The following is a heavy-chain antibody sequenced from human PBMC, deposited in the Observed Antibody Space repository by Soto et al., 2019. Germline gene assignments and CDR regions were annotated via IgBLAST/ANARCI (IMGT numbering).Heavy chain of an antibody. V-gene: IGHV3-30*18. Sequence: VQLVESGGGVVQPGRSLRLSCAASGFTFSSYGMHWVRQAPGKGLEWVAVISYDGSNKYYADSVKGRFTISRDNSKNTLYLQMNSLRAEDTAVYYCAKDKRGSYDFWSGPAYYFDYWGQGTLVTVSS. J-gene: IGHJ4*02. D-gene: IGHD3-3*01. CDR1: GFTFSSYG. CDR3: AKDKRGSYDFWSGPAYYFDY. CDR2: ISYDGSNK.